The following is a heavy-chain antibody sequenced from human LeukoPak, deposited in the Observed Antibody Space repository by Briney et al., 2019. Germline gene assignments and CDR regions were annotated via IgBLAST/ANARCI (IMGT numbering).Heavy chain of an antibody. J-gene: IGHJ4*02. CDR3: ARGSAGTTFIAY. V-gene: IGHV1-2*02. Sequence: ASVKVSCKASGGTFSSYAISWVRQAPGQGLEWMGWINPNSGGTNYAQKFQGRVTMTRDTSISTAYMELSRLRSDDTAVYYCARGSAGTTFIAYWGQGTLVTVSS. CDR1: GGTFSSYA. D-gene: IGHD1-7*01. CDR2: INPNSGGT.